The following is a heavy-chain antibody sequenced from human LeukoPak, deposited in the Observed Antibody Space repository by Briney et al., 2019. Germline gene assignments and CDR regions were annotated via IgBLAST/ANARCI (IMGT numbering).Heavy chain of an antibody. Sequence: SETLSLTCTVSGGSISNSNYYWGWIRQPPGKGLEWIGNIYYNGNTYYNPSLKSRVTISLDTSKNQFSLNLRSVTATDTAIYYCARTVKATTAADYWGQGTLVTVSS. CDR2: IYYNGNT. CDR3: ARTVKATTAADY. J-gene: IGHJ4*02. D-gene: IGHD5-24*01. V-gene: IGHV4-39*07. CDR1: GGSISNSNYY.